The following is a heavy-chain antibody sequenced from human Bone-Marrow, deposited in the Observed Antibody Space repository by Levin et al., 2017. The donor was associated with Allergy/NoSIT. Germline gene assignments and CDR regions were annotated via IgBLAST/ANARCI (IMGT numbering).Heavy chain of an antibody. CDR2: ISDSGYNT. CDR3: AKPPTYVRTNYYFDS. V-gene: IGHV3-23*01. D-gene: IGHD3-16*01. CDR1: GFTFSTSA. J-gene: IGHJ4*02. Sequence: HSGGSLRLSCVASGFTFSTSAMSWVRQTPGKGLECVSTISDSGYNTFYADSVQGRFTISRDNSKNTLYLQINSLRAEDTAVYFCAKPPTYVRTNYYFDSWGQGALVTVSS.